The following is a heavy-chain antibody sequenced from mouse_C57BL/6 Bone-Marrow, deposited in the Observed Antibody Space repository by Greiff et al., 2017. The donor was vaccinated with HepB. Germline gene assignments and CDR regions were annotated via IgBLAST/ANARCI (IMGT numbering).Heavy chain of an antibody. Sequence: QVQLQQPGAELVKPGASVKLSCKASGYTFTSYWMHWVKQRPGQGLEWIGMIHPNSGSTNYNEKFKSKATLTVDKSSSTAYMQLSSLTSEDSAVYYCARSQLRPSWFAYWGQGTLVTVSA. V-gene: IGHV1-64*01. CDR2: IHPNSGST. D-gene: IGHD3-2*02. CDR3: ARSQLRPSWFAY. J-gene: IGHJ3*01. CDR1: GYTFTSYW.